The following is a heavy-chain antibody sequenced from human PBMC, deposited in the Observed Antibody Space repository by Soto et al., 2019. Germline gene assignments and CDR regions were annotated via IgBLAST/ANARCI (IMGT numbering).Heavy chain of an antibody. CDR3: ARSLYYYDSSGYYLFFDY. Sequence: SVKVSCKASGGTFSSYAISWVRQAPGQGLEWMGGIIPIFGTANYAQKFQGRVTITADESTSTAYMELSSLRSEDTAVYYCARSLYYYDSSGYYLFFDYWGQGTLVTVSS. CDR2: IIPIFGTA. V-gene: IGHV1-69*13. D-gene: IGHD3-22*01. CDR1: GGTFSSYA. J-gene: IGHJ4*02.